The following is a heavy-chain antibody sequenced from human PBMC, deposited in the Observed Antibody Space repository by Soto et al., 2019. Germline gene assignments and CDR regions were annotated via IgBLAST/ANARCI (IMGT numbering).Heavy chain of an antibody. CDR3: ARGSYHSFWFDY. Sequence: EVQLVESGGGLVQRGGSLRLSCAASGFTFSSYWMHWVRQAPGKGLVWLSRVNTHGSTTNYADSVKGRFTISRDNAENTLYLQINSLRAEDTAVYYCARGSYHSFWFDYWGQGTLVTVSS. J-gene: IGHJ4*02. CDR2: VNTHGSTT. D-gene: IGHD5-18*01. CDR1: GFTFSSYW. V-gene: IGHV3-74*01.